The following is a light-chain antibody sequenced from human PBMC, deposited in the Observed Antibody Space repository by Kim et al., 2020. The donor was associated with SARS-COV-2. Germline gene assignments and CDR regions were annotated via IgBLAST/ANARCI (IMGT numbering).Light chain of an antibody. CDR1: ISDVGGYNY. Sequence: GQSNTIACTGTISDVGGYNYVSWYQQHPGKAPKLMIYDVSNRPSGVSNRFSGSKSGNTASLTISGLQAEDEADYYCSSYTSSSTWVFGGGTQLTVL. CDR3: SSYTSSSTWV. J-gene: IGLJ3*02. CDR2: DVS. V-gene: IGLV2-14*03.